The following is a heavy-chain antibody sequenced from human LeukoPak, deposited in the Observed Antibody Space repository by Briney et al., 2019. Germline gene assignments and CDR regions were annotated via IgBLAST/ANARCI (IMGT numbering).Heavy chain of an antibody. CDR3: ARDRSGYFDFDY. D-gene: IGHD3-3*01. CDR2: IYYSGST. V-gene: IGHV4-31*03. Sequence: PSQTLSLTCTVSNSSINSGGHSWSWIRQHPGKGLEWIAYIYYSGSTYYNPSLKSRTIISVDTSKNQFSLRLSSVTAADTAIYYCARDRSGYFDFDYWGQGTLVTVSS. CDR1: NSSINSGGHS. J-gene: IGHJ4*02.